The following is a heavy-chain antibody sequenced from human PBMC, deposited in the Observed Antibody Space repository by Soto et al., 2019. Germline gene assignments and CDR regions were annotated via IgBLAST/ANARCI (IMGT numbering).Heavy chain of an antibody. D-gene: IGHD6-13*01. CDR2: IHYSGTT. CDR1: GGSLRNYV. V-gene: IGHV4-59*01. Sequence: XTLSLPCTVSGGSLRNYVWTWIRQPPGKGLEWIGYIHYSGTTSFFPSYNPSLRIRVTISEDTSKNQFSLKLLSVTTADTAVYFCAAGEASSRNLAPYYLDFWGQGTLVTVSS. CDR3: AAGEASSRNLAPYYLDF. J-gene: IGHJ4*02.